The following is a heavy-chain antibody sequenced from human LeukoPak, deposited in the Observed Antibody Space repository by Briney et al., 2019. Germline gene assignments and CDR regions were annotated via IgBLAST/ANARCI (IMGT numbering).Heavy chain of an antibody. CDR3: ATLWEASMVTKGN. CDR2: INPNSGGT. Sequence: ASVKVSCKASGYTFTSYYMPWVRQAPGHGLEWMGRINPNSGGTNYAQKFQGRVTMTRDTSISTAYMELTRLRSDDTAVYYCATLWEASMVTKGNWGQGTLVTVSS. CDR1: GYTFTSYY. J-gene: IGHJ4*02. D-gene: IGHD3-10*01. V-gene: IGHV1-2*06.